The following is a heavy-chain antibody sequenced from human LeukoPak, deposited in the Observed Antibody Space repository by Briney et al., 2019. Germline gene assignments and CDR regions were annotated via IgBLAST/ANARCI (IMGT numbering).Heavy chain of an antibody. Sequence: PGGSLRLSCAASGFSFNYYWMTWVRQAPGKGLEWVANIKHDGGEKYYVDSVKGRFTISRDNANNSIYLQMNSLRAEDAAIYYCARDRRILGAAGTALDSWGQGTLVTVSS. CDR2: IKHDGGEK. J-gene: IGHJ4*02. CDR1: GFSFNYYW. CDR3: ARDRRILGAAGTALDS. V-gene: IGHV3-7*03. D-gene: IGHD6-13*01.